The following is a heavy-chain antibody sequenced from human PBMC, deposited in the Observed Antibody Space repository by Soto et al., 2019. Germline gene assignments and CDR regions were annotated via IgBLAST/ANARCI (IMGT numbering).Heavy chain of an antibody. V-gene: IGHV3-21*01. J-gene: IGHJ3*01. CDR3: ARESEDLPDDVFDV. Sequence: GGSLRLSCAAYGFTFTRYSMNWVRQAPGKGLEWVSSISSTTNYIYYADSMKGRFTVSRDNAKNSVYLEMNSLSAEDTAVYYCARESEDLPDDVFDVWGRGTVVTVSS. CDR2: ISSTTNYI. CDR1: GFTFTRYS.